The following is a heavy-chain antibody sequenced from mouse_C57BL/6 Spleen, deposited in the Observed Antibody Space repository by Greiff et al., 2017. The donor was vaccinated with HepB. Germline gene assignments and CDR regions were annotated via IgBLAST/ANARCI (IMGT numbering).Heavy chain of an antibody. CDR3: ARSDLYYGSSYWYFDV. J-gene: IGHJ1*03. Sequence: QVHVKQSGAELVRPGTSVKMSCKASGYTFTNYWIGWAKQRPGHGLEWIGDIYPGGGYTNYNEKFKGKATLTADKSSSTAYMQFSSLTSEDSAIYYCARSDLYYGSSYWYFDVWGTGTTVTVSS. V-gene: IGHV1-63*01. CDR2: IYPGGGYT. CDR1: GYTFTNYW. D-gene: IGHD1-1*01.